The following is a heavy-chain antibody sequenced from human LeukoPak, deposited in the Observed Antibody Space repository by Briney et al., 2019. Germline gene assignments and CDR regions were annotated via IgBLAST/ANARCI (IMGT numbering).Heavy chain of an antibody. J-gene: IGHJ4*02. V-gene: IGHV3-66*01. CDR2: IYSGGST. CDR1: GFTVSSNY. D-gene: IGHD4-23*01. CDR3: ARDNGGNSNFDY. Sequence: GGSLRLSCAASGFTVSSNYMSWVRQAPGKGLEWVSVIYSGGSTYYADSVKGRFTISRDNSKNTLCLQMNSLRAEDTAVYYCARDNGGNSNFDYWGQGTLVTVSS.